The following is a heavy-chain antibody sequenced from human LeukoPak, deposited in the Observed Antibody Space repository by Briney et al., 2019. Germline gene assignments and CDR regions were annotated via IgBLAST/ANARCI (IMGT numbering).Heavy chain of an antibody. D-gene: IGHD6-19*01. J-gene: IGHJ4*02. Sequence: GASVKVSCKASGGTFSSYAISWVRQAPGQGLEWMGGIIPIFGTANYAQKFQGRVTITADKSTSTAYMELRSLRSDDTAVYYCARDGEIGSPQYSSGWFHWGQGTLVTVSS. V-gene: IGHV1-69*06. CDR2: IIPIFGTA. CDR1: GGTFSSYA. CDR3: ARDGEIGSPQYSSGWFH.